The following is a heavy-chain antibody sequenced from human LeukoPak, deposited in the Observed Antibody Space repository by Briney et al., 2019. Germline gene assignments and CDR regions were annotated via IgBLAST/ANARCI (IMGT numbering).Heavy chain of an antibody. CDR2: MNPDSGNT. CDR3: ARGPGWELPRNWFDP. D-gene: IGHD1-26*01. J-gene: IGHJ5*02. V-gene: IGHV1-8*03. Sequence: ASVKVSCKASGYTFTSYDINWVRQATGQGLEWMGWMNPDSGNTGYAQKFQGRVTITRNTSISTAYMELSSLRSEDTAVYYCARGPGWELPRNWFDPWGQGTLVTVSS. CDR1: GYTFTSYD.